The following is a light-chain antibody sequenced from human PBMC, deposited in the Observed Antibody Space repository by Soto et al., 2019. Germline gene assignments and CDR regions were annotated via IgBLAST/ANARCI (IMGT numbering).Light chain of an antibody. Sequence: DIQMTQSPSSLSASVGDRVTITCRASQSISSYLNWYQQKPGKAPKLLIYAASSLQSGVPSRFSGRGSGTDFTHTISSLQPEDFATYYCQQIYSTPFTFGPGTKVDIK. CDR3: QQIYSTPFT. V-gene: IGKV1-39*01. CDR2: AAS. J-gene: IGKJ3*01. CDR1: QSISSY.